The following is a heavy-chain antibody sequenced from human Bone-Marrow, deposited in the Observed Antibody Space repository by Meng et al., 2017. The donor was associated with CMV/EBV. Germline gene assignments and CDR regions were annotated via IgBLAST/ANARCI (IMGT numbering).Heavy chain of an antibody. J-gene: IGHJ6*02. Sequence: LSLTCAASGFTFSSYAMHWVRQAPGKGLEWVAVISYDGSNKYYADSVKGRFTISRDNAKSSLFLQMNSLRAEDTAVYYCARTYTSSSAISYYYYGMDVWGQGTTVTVSS. CDR3: ARTYTSSSAISYYYYGMDV. CDR1: GFTFSSYA. V-gene: IGHV3-30*04. D-gene: IGHD6-6*01. CDR2: ISYDGSNK.